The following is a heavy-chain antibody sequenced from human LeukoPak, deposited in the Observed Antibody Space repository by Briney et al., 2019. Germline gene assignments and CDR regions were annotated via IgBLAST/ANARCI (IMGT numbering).Heavy chain of an antibody. CDR3: ARDGQYGSADYYYYYMDV. CDR1: GFTFSSYG. Sequence: PGGSPRLSCAASGFTFSSYGMHWVRRAPGKGLEGVAVIWYDGSNKYYADSVKGRFTISRDNSKNTLYLQMNSLRAEDTAVYYCARDGQYGSADYYYYYMDVWGKGTTVTVSS. CDR2: IWYDGSNK. J-gene: IGHJ6*03. D-gene: IGHD3-10*01. V-gene: IGHV3-33*01.